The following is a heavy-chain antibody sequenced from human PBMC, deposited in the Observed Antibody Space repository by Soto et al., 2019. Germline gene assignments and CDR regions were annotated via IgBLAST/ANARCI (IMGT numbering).Heavy chain of an antibody. CDR1: GYSFTSYW. CDR2: IDPSDSYT. J-gene: IGHJ3*02. Sequence: HGESLKISCKGSGYSFTSYWISWVRQMPGKGLEWMGRIDPSDSYTNYSPSFQGHVTISADKSISTAYLQWSSLKASDTAMYYCARKYYYDSSGYPPRSDAFDIWGQGTMVTVSS. D-gene: IGHD3-22*01. V-gene: IGHV5-10-1*01. CDR3: ARKYYYDSSGYPPRSDAFDI.